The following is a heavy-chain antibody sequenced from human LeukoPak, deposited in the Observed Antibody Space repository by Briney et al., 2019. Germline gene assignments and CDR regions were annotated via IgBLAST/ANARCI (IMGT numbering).Heavy chain of an antibody. CDR2: FDPEDGET. J-gene: IGHJ4*02. CDR3: ATVFGSSGYYYAKKAYYFDY. Sequence: GASVKVSCKVSGYTLTELSMHWVRQAPGKGLEWMGGFDPEDGETIYAQKFQGRVTMTEDTSTDTAYMELSSLRSEDTAVYYCATVFGSSGYYYAKKAYYFDYWGQGTLVTVSS. V-gene: IGHV1-24*01. D-gene: IGHD3-22*01. CDR1: GYTLTELS.